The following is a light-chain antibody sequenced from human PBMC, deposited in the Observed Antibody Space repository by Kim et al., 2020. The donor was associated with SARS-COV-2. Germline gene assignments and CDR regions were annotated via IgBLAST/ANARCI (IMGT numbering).Light chain of an antibody. J-gene: IGLJ2*01. Sequence: ALGQTVRITCQGDSLRSYYASWYQQKSGQAPVVVIHGKNNRPSGIPDRFSGSTSGNTASLTITGAQAEDEADYYCTSRDSSSNHLVFGGGTQLTVL. CDR3: TSRDSSSNHLV. V-gene: IGLV3-19*01. CDR1: SLRSYY. CDR2: GKN.